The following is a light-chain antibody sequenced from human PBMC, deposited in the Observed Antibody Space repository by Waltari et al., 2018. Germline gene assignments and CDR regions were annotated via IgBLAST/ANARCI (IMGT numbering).Light chain of an antibody. J-gene: IGKJ4*01. CDR1: QRIASY. CDR2: SSK. CDR3: LQHDTYPLT. V-gene: IGKV1-6*02. Sequence: IQMTQSPSSLSASVGDTVTITCRASQRIASYVNWFQQKPGKSPTLLIFSSKTLQSGVPARFRGSGSGTDFTLTISGLQPEDFATYVCLQHDTYPLTFGGGTVVEI.